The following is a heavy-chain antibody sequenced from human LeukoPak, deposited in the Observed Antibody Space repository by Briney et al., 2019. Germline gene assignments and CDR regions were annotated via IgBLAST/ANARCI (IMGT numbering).Heavy chain of an antibody. J-gene: IGHJ4*02. D-gene: IGHD6-13*01. CDR1: GGSISSSNYY. CDR2: IYTSEST. Sequence: PSETLSLTCSVSGGSISSSNYYWSWIRQPAGKGLEWIGRIYTSESTNYNPSLKSRVTISVDTSKNQFSLKLSSVTAADTAVYYCARSGTYQHSSSYDYWGQGTLVTVSS. CDR3: ARSGTYQHSSSYDY. V-gene: IGHV4-61*02.